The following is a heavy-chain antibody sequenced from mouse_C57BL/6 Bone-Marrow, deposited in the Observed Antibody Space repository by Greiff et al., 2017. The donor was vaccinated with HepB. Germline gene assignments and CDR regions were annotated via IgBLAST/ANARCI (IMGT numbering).Heavy chain of an antibody. Sequence: EVQLQQSGPGMVKPSQSLSLTCTVTGYSITSGYDWHWIRHFPGNKLEWMGYISYSGSTNYNPSLKSRISITHDTSKNHFFLKLNSVTTEDTATYYCARDSNYKNAMDYWGQGTSVTVSS. CDR3: ARDSNYKNAMDY. J-gene: IGHJ4*01. CDR2: ISYSGST. CDR1: GYSITSGYD. V-gene: IGHV3-1*01. D-gene: IGHD2-5*01.